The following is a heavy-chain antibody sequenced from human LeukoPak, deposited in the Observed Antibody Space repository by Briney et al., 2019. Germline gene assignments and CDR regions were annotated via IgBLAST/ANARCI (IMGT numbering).Heavy chain of an antibody. CDR1: GFTFSSYE. CDR3: AELGITMIGGV. D-gene: IGHD3-10*02. Sequence: GGSLRLSCAASGFTFSSYEMNWVRQAPGKGLEWVSYISSSGSTMYYADSVKGRFTISRDNAKNSLYLQMNSVRAEDTAVYYCAELGITMIGGVWGKGTTVTISS. V-gene: IGHV3-48*03. J-gene: IGHJ6*04. CDR2: ISSSGSTM.